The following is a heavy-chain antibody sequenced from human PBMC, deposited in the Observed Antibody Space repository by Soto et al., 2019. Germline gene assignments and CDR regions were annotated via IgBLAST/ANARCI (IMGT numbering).Heavy chain of an antibody. CDR2: IYYSGLT. Sequence: HLQLQESGPGLVKPSETLSLICTVSGGSISSRSYYWGWIRQPPGKGLEWIGRIYYSGLTYYNPSLKSRVTTSVDTSKNHIALRLTSVTAADTAVYYCAKQIQTFMAFYMDVWGNGTTVAVSS. CDR3: AKQIQTFMAFYMDV. J-gene: IGHJ6*03. D-gene: IGHD5-18*01. V-gene: IGHV4-39*01. CDR1: GGSISSRSYY.